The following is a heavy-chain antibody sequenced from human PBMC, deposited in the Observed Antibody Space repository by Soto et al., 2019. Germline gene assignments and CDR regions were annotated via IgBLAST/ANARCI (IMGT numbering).Heavy chain of an antibody. D-gene: IGHD2-21*02. CDR2: IWHDASHE. V-gene: IGHV3-33*01. Sequence: QVQLVESGGGVSHPGTPRKPSWPASGSTFSNFSMHWARQPPGKGLECVAVIWHDASHEYYGDSVQGRFTISRDNSKHLLYLQMNSLRAEDTAVYYCAREGGDEWIDYYYYGMDVWGHGTTVTVSS. CDR1: GSTFSNFS. CDR3: AREGGDEWIDYYYYGMDV. J-gene: IGHJ6*02.